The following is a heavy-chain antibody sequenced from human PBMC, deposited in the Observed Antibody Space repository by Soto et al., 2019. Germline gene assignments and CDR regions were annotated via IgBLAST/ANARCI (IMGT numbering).Heavy chain of an antibody. CDR1: GFNVSSHY. J-gene: IGHJ3*01. CDR3: ARGGNIAFHV. V-gene: IGHV3-53*01. CDR2: IHSGGAT. Sequence: VRLLESGGGLIQPGGSLRISCAASGFNVSSHYISWVRQAPGKGLEWLCIIHSGGATYYEDYVKDRFTISTEAAKNTLYLQMNSLIGEDTAVYYCARGGNIAFHVWGHGTMGTVSS. D-gene: IGHD4-4*01.